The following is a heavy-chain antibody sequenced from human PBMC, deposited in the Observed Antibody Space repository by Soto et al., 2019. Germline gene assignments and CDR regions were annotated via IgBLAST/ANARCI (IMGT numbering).Heavy chain of an antibody. CDR2: IYYSGST. Sequence: QLQLQESGPGLVKPSETLSLTCTVSGGSISSSSYYWGWIRQPPGKGLEWIGSIYYSGSTYYNPSLKSRVTISVDTSNNQFALKLSSVTAADTAVYYCARQGNWNYLYWGQGTLVTVSS. D-gene: IGHD1-7*01. CDR1: GGSISSSSYY. J-gene: IGHJ4*02. CDR3: ARQGNWNYLY. V-gene: IGHV4-39*01.